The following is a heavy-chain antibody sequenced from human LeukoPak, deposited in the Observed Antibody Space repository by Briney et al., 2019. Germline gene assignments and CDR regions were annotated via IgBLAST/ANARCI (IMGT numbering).Heavy chain of an antibody. D-gene: IGHD2-2*01. J-gene: IGHJ5*02. CDR2: INHSGST. CDR3: AIHIVVVPAAKKKNWFDP. CDR1: GGSFRGSY. V-gene: IGHV4-34*01. Sequence: SETLSLTCAVYGGSFRGSYWSWIRHPPGKGLEWIGEINHSGSTNYNPSLKSRVTISVDTSKNQFSLKLSSVTAADTAVYYCAIHIVVVPAAKKKNWFDPWGQGTLVTVSS.